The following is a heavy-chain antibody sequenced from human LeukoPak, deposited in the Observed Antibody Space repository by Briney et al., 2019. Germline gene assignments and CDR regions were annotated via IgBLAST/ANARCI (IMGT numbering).Heavy chain of an antibody. Sequence: RGESLKISCKGSGYSFTSYWISWVRQMPGKGLERMGRIDPSDSYTNYSPSFQGHVTISADKSISTAYLQWSSLKASDTAMYYCARHFLGVSGFDYWGQGTLVTVSS. CDR2: IDPSDSYT. D-gene: IGHD3-16*01. J-gene: IGHJ4*02. CDR1: GYSFTSYW. V-gene: IGHV5-10-1*01. CDR3: ARHFLGVSGFDY.